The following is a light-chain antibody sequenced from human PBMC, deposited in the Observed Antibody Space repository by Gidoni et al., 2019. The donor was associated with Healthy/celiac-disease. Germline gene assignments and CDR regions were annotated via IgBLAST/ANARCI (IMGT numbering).Light chain of an antibody. CDR2: DAS. Sequence: EIVLTQSPATLSLSPGERATLSCRASQSVSSYLAWYQQKPGQAPRLLIYDASNRATGIPARFSGSGSGTDFTLTISSLDPEDFAVYYCQQRRNWPLTFGGGTTVEIK. CDR3: QQRRNWPLT. J-gene: IGKJ4*01. CDR1: QSVSSY. V-gene: IGKV3-11*01.